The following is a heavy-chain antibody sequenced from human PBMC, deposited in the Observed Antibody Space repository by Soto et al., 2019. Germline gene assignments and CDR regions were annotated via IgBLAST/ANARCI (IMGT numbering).Heavy chain of an antibody. CDR2: IYYSGST. CDR3: ARVGIAAATRAFDI. CDR1: GGSISSYY. D-gene: IGHD6-13*01. Sequence: SETLSLTCTVSGGSISSYYWSWIRQPPGKGLEWIGYIYYSGSTNYNPSLKSRVTISVDTSKNQFSLKLSSVTAADTAVYYCARVGIAAATRAFDIWGQGTMVTVSS. J-gene: IGHJ3*02. V-gene: IGHV4-59*01.